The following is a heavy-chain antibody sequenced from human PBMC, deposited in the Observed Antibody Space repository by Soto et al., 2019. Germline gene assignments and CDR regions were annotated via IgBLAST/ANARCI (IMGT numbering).Heavy chain of an antibody. CDR3: ARERVGFCISTTCPTGNWFDP. V-gene: IGHV1-69*12. CDR2: IIPIFGTA. CDR1: GGTFSSYA. J-gene: IGHJ5*02. D-gene: IGHD2-2*01. Sequence: QVQLVQSGAEVTKPGSSVKVSCKASGGTFSSYAISWVRQAHGQGLEWMGGIIPIFGTANYAQKFQGRVTITADESTSIAYMELNSLRSEDTAVYYCARERVGFCISTTCPTGNWFDPWGQGTLVTVSS.